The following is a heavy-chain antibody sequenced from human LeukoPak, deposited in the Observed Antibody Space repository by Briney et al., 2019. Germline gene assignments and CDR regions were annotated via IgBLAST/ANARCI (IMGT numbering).Heavy chain of an antibody. CDR1: GGSFSGYY. Sequence: SETLSLTCAVYGGSFSGYYWSWIRQPPGKGLEWIGEINHSGSTNYNPSLKSRVTISVDTSKNQFSLKLSSVTAADTAVYYCARSEMATTYYFDYWGQGTLVTVSS. J-gene: IGHJ4*02. CDR2: INHSGST. D-gene: IGHD5-24*01. V-gene: IGHV4-34*01. CDR3: ARSEMATTYYFDY.